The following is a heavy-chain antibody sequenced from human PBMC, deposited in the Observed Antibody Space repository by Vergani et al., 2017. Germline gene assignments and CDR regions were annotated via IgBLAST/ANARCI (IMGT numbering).Heavy chain of an antibody. CDR1: GGSFSGYY. Sequence: QVQLQQWGAGLLKPSETLSLTCAVYGGSFSGYYWSLIRQPPGKGLEWIGEINHSGSTNYNPSLKSRVTISVDTSKNQFSLKLSSVTAADTAVYYCARGYGSGSYYVYYYGMDVWGQGTTVTVSS. J-gene: IGHJ6*02. V-gene: IGHV4-34*01. D-gene: IGHD3-10*01. CDR2: INHSGST. CDR3: ARGYGSGSYYVYYYGMDV.